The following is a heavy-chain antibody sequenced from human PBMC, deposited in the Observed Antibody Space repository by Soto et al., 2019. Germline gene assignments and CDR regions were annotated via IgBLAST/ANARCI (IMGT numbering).Heavy chain of an antibody. D-gene: IGHD3-3*01. CDR2: INPSGGST. V-gene: IGHV1-46*03. CDR1: GYTFTSYY. J-gene: IGHJ6*03. Sequence: ASVKVSCKASGYTFTSYYMHWVRQAPGQGLERMGIINPSGGSTSYAQKFQGRVTMTRDTSTSTVYMELSSLRSEDTAVYYCARAGLRFLEWLLPDYYYYYMDVWGKGTTVTVSS. CDR3: ARAGLRFLEWLLPDYYYYYMDV.